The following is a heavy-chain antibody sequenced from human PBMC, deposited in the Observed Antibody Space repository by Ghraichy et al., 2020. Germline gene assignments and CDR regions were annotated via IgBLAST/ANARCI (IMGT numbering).Heavy chain of an antibody. CDR1: GFSFTTSW. CDR2: MNQDGGQV. CDR3: ARDPENAALDY. J-gene: IGHJ4*02. D-gene: IGHD1-14*01. Sequence: GGSLRLSCAASGFSFTTSWMTWVRQTPGKGLEWVASMNQDGGQVYYVDSVKVRFTIARDNAKNSVYLQMNSLRAKDTAVYYCARDPENAALDYWGQGTRVTVSS. V-gene: IGHV3-7*03.